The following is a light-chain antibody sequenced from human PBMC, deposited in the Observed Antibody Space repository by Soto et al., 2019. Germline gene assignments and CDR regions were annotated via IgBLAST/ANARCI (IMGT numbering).Light chain of an antibody. J-gene: IGLJ1*01. CDR3: QSYDISLRGYV. Sequence: QAVVTQPPSVSGAPGQRVTISYTGSSSNIGAGFDVHWYQHLPGTAPKLLIYDNNDRPSGVPDRFSGSKSGTSASLAVTGLQAEDEADYYCQSYDISLRGYVFGSGTKLTVL. CDR2: DNN. V-gene: IGLV1-40*01. CDR1: SSNIGAGFD.